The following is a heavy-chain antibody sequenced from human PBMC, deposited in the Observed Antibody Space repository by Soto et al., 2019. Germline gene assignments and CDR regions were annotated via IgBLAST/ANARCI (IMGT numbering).Heavy chain of an antibody. V-gene: IGHV4-31*03. Sequence: QVQLQESGPGLVKPSQTLSLTCTVSGGSISSGGYYWSWIRQHPGQGLEWIGYIYYSGSTYYNPSLKSRVTISVDTSKNQFSLKLSSVTAADTAVYYCARSHTYYYGSGSRAEAYFDYWGQGTLVTVSS. CDR1: GGSISSGGYY. CDR3: ARSHTYYYGSGSRAEAYFDY. J-gene: IGHJ4*02. D-gene: IGHD3-10*01. CDR2: IYYSGST.